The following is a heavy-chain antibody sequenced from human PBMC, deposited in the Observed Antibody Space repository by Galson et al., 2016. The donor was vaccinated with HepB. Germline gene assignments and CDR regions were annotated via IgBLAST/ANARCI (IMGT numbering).Heavy chain of an antibody. CDR2: ISGSGGST. CDR3: AKDRNTVVTYGMDV. D-gene: IGHD4-23*01. J-gene: IGHJ6*02. CDR1: GFTFSSYA. V-gene: IGHV3-23*01. Sequence: SLRLSCAASGFTFSSYAMSWVRQAPGKGLEWVSAISGSGGSTYYADSVKGRFTISRDNSKNTLYLQINSLRAEDTAAYYCAKDRNTVVTYGMDVWGRGTLVTVSS.